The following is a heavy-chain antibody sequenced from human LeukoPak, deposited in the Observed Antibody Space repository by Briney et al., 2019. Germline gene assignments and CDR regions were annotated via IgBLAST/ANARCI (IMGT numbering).Heavy chain of an antibody. CDR1: TLTSYA. Sequence: TLTSYAMSWIRQPPGKGLEWIGSIYYSGSTYYNPSLKSRVTISVDTSKNQFSLKLSSVTAADTAVYYCASLDYWGQGTLVTVSS. CDR3: ASLDY. V-gene: IGHV4-39*01. CDR2: IYYSGST. J-gene: IGHJ4*02.